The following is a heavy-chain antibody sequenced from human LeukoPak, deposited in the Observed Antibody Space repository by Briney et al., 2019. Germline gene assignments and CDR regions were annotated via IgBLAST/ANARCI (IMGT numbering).Heavy chain of an antibody. CDR3: AKWPEGAMDYFDY. J-gene: IGHJ4*02. D-gene: IGHD3-16*01. V-gene: IGHV3-23*01. CDR1: GFTFSNHD. CDR2: ISGSGATT. Sequence: GGSLRLSCAASGFTFSNHDMNWVRQAPGKGLEWVSIISGSGATTFYTDSVKGRFTISRDNSKNTVFLQMNSLRAEDTAIYYCAKWPEGAMDYFDYWGQGTLVTVSS.